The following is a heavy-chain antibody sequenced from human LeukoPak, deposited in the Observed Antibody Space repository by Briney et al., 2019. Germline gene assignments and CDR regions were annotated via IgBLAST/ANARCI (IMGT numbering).Heavy chain of an antibody. J-gene: IGHJ5*02. Sequence: SETLSLTCTASGGSISSSSYYWGWIRQPPGKGLEWIGSIYYSGSTYYNPSLKSRVTISVDTSKNQFSLKLSSVTAADTAVYYCARLGYPVNWFDPWSQGTLVTVSS. CDR1: GGSISSSSYY. CDR2: IYYSGST. D-gene: IGHD5-18*01. V-gene: IGHV4-39*01. CDR3: ARLGYPVNWFDP.